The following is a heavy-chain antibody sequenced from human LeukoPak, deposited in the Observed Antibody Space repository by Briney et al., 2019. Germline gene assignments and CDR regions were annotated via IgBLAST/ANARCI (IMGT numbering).Heavy chain of an antibody. D-gene: IGHD1-1*01. Sequence: GGSLRLSCAASGFTFSNYWMTWVRQAPGKGLEWVANIKQGGIEKYYVDSVKGRFTISRDNAKNSLFLQMDSLSAEDTAVYYCARITTRYFDYWGQGTLVTVSS. CDR1: GFTFSNYW. V-gene: IGHV3-7*05. J-gene: IGHJ4*02. CDR3: ARITTRYFDY. CDR2: IKQGGIEK.